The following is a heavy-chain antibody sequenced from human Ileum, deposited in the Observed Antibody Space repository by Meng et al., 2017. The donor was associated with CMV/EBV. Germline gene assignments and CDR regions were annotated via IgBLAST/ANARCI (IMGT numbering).Heavy chain of an antibody. CDR3: ARGYSGSYRIDY. J-gene: IGHJ4*02. D-gene: IGHD1-26*01. V-gene: IGHV3-74*01. CDR1: GFTFSTYW. Sequence: GESLKISCSASGFTFSTYWMHWVRHAPGKGLVWVSRINSDGTYTSYAGSVKGRFTISRDNAKNTVNLQMNSLRVEDTAVYYCARGYSGSYRIDYWGQGTLVTVSS. CDR2: INSDGTYT.